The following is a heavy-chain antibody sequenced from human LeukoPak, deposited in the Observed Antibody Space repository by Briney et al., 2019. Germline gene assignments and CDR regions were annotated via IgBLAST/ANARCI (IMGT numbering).Heavy chain of an antibody. Sequence: SETLSLTCIVSGGSISNDGYHWGWIRQPPGKGLEWIASIYYNKNTYYNPSLKSRVTISVDKSKNQFSLKLTSVTATDTAIYYCARQVNYSSGWHIDYWGQGTLVTVSS. CDR1: GGSISNDGYH. CDR2: IYYNKNT. V-gene: IGHV4-39*01. CDR3: ARQVNYSSGWHIDY. D-gene: IGHD6-19*01. J-gene: IGHJ4*02.